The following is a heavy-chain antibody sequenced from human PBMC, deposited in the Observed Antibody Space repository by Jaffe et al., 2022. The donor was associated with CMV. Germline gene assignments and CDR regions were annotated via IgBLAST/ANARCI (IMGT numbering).Heavy chain of an antibody. CDR1: GFTFSSYW. CDR2: IKQDGSEK. Sequence: EVQLVESGGGLVQPGGSLRLSCAASGFTFSSYWMSWVRQAPGKGLEWVANIKQDGSEKYYVDSVKGRFTISRDNAKNSLYLQMNSLRAEDTAVYYCARGGYYGTGSYFNDYWGQGTLVTVSS. V-gene: IGHV3-7*03. D-gene: IGHD3-10*01. J-gene: IGHJ4*02. CDR3: ARGGYYGTGSYFNDY.